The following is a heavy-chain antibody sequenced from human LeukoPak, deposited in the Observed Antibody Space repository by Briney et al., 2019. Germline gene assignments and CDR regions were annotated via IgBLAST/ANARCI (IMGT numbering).Heavy chain of an antibody. CDR1: GGTFSSYA. J-gene: IGHJ4*02. Sequence: SVKVSCKASGGTFSSYAISWVRQAPGQGLEWTGGIIPIFGTANYAQKFQGRVTITADESTSTAYMELSSLRSEDTAVYYCAMGAGAFGGVIVNFDYWGQGTLVTVSS. CDR2: IIPIFGTA. V-gene: IGHV1-69*13. CDR3: AMGAGAFGGVIVNFDY. D-gene: IGHD3-16*02.